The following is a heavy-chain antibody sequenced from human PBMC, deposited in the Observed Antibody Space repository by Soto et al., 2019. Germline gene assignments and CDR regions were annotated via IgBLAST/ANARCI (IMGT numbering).Heavy chain of an antibody. CDR1: GFTFSSYT. V-gene: IGHV3-30-3*01. J-gene: IGHJ3*01. CDR3: ARGHYDFWSGYIADAFDV. CDR2: ISYDGSNK. D-gene: IGHD3-3*01. Sequence: QVQLVESGGSVVQPGRSLRLSCAASGFTFSSYTLHWVRQAPGKGLEWVALISYDGSNKYYADSVKGRFTISRDNSKHTLYLQMNSLRPEDTALFYCARGHYDFWSGYIADAFDVWGQGTMVTVSS.